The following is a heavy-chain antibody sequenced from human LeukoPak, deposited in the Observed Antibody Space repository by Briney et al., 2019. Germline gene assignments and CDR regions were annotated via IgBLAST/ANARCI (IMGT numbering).Heavy chain of an antibody. CDR1: GGSISSYY. V-gene: IGHV4-59*08. Sequence: KSSETLSLTCTVSGGSISSYYWGWIRQPPGKGLEWIGYIYYSGSTNYNPSLKSRVTISVDTSKNQFSLKLSSVTAADTAVYYCARHHLTQLWPDYWGQGTLVTVSS. CDR3: ARHHLTQLWPDY. D-gene: IGHD5-18*01. J-gene: IGHJ4*02. CDR2: IYYSGST.